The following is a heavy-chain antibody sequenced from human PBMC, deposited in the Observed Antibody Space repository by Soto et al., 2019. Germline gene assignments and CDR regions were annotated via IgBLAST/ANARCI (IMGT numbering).Heavy chain of an antibody. CDR3: AREFSSQLPLDY. V-gene: IGHV3-21*01. J-gene: IGHJ4*02. CDR2: IYRSSVFRFGPNE. CDR1: GFTFSSHS. Sequence: PRRSLRLSCAASGFTFSSHSMNWVRQAPGKGLEWVASIYRSSVFRFGPNEFYADSVRGRFIISRDNTNNLVFLQMDSLRVEDTAVYYCAREFSSQLPLDYWGQGTLVTVSS.